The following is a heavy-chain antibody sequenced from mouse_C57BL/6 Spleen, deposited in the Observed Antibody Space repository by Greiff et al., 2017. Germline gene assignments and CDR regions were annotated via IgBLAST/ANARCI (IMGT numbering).Heavy chain of an antibody. CDR2: ISSGSSTI. CDR3: ARPEGNYVAWFAY. Sequence: EVQRVESGGGLVKPGGSLKLSCAASGFTFSDYGMHWVRQAPEKGLEWVAYISSGSSTIYYADTVKGRFTISRDNAKNTLFLQMTSLRSEDTAMYYCARPEGNYVAWFAYWGQGTLVTVSA. V-gene: IGHV5-17*01. D-gene: IGHD2-1*01. J-gene: IGHJ3*01. CDR1: GFTFSDYG.